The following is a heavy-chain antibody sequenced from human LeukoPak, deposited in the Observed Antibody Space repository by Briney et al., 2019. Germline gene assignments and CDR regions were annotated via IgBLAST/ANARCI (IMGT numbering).Heavy chain of an antibody. CDR3: ARGPVLRFLEWFLVQNWFDP. CDR1: GFTFSSYG. CDR2: INHSGST. J-gene: IGHJ5*02. V-gene: IGHV4-34*01. D-gene: IGHD3-3*01. Sequence: LRLSCAASGFTFSSYGMHWIRQPPGKGLEWIGEINHSGSTNYNPSLKSRVTISVDTSKNQFSLKLSSVTAADTAVYYCARGPVLRFLEWFLVQNWFDPWGQGTLVTVSS.